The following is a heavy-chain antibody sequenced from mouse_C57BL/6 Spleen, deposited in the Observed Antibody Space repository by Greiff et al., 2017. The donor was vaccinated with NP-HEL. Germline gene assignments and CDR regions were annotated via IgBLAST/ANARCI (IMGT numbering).Heavy chain of an antibody. CDR2: IYPGDGDT. Sequence: VQLQQSGAELVKPGASVKISCKASGYAFSSYWMNWVKQRPGKGLEWIGQIYPGDGDTTYNGKFKGKATLTADKSSSTAYMQLSSLTSEDSAVYFCARYSSGPVYFDYWGQGTTLTVSS. CDR1: GYAFSSYW. J-gene: IGHJ2*01. CDR3: ARYSSGPVYFDY. V-gene: IGHV1-80*01. D-gene: IGHD3-2*02.